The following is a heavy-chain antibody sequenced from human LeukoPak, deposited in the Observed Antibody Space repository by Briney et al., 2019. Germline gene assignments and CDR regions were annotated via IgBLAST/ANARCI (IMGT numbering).Heavy chain of an antibody. CDR1: GGFISNY. CDR3: ARGPPHGGTYFDS. CDR2: IHTSGNT. J-gene: IGHJ4*02. Sequence: SETLSLTCTVSGGFISNYWSWIRQPAGKGLEWIGRIHTSGNTLYNPSLRSRVIMSVETSQNRFSLMLTSATAADTAVYYCARGPPHGGTYFDSWGQGTLVTVSS. D-gene: IGHD4-23*01. V-gene: IGHV4-4*07.